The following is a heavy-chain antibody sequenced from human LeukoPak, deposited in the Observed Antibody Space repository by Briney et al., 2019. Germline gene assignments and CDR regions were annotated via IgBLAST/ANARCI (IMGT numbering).Heavy chain of an antibody. CDR1: GFTLNNYA. Sequence: GGSLRLSCAASGFTLNNYAMTWVRQAPGKGLEWVSAICASGGNTYYADSVKGRFTISRDTSKNTLYLQTNSLRAEDTAVYYCAKVISSSCGIGGYWGQGTLVTVSS. CDR2: ICASGGNT. CDR3: AKVISSSCGIGGY. J-gene: IGHJ4*02. V-gene: IGHV3-23*01. D-gene: IGHD6-13*01.